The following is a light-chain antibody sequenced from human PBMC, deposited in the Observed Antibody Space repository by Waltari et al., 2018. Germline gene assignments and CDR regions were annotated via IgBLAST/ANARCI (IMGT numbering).Light chain of an antibody. J-gene: IGKJ3*01. Sequence: EVVLTQSPGTLSLSPGERATLSCRASQSVRSNYFAWYQQKHGQAPRLLIYATYRRAAGIPDRFSGSGSGTDFTLTISSLEPEDFAVYYCQQYGSSLFTFGPGTKVDIK. CDR2: ATY. CDR1: QSVRSNY. V-gene: IGKV3-20*01. CDR3: QQYGSSLFT.